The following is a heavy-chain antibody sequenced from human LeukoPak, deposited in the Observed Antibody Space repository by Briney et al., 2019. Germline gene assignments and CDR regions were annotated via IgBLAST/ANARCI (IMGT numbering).Heavy chain of an antibody. J-gene: IGHJ4*02. D-gene: IGHD5-24*01. V-gene: IGHV1-69*05. CDR1: GGTFSSYA. CDR2: IIPIFGTA. CDR3: ARGDGYNYFDY. Sequence: SVKVSSKASGGTFSSYAISWVRQAPGQGLEWMGRIIPIFGTANYAQKFQGRVTITTDESTSTAYMELSSLRSEDTAVYYCARGDGYNYFDYWGQGTLVTVSS.